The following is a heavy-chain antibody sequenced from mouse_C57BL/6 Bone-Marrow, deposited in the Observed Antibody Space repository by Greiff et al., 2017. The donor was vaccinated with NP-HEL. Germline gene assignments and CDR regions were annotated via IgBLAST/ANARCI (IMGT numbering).Heavy chain of an antibody. J-gene: IGHJ1*03. V-gene: IGHV1-26*01. CDR2: INPNNGGT. Sequence: VQLQQSGPELVKPGASVKISCKAFGYTFTDYYMNWVKQSHGKSLEWIGDINPNNGGTSYNQKFKGKATLTVDKSSSTAYMELRSLTSEDSAVYYCARHYGSLYWYFDVWGTGTTVTVSS. D-gene: IGHD1-1*01. CDR3: ARHYGSLYWYFDV. CDR1: GYTFTDYY.